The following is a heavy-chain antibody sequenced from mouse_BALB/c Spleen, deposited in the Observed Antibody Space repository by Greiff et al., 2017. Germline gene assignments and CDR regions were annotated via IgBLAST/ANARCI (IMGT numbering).Heavy chain of an antibody. CDR2: IYPGDGDT. D-gene: IGHD1-1*01. V-gene: IGHV1-80*01. CDR1: GYAFSSYW. Sequence: QVQLQQSGAELVRPGSSVKISCKASGYAFSSYWMNWVKQRPGQGLEWIGQIYPGDGDTNYNGKFKGKATLTADKSSSTAYMQLSSLTSEDSAVYYCARYYYGRYYFDYWGQGTTLTVSS. CDR3: ARYYYGRYYFDY. J-gene: IGHJ2*01.